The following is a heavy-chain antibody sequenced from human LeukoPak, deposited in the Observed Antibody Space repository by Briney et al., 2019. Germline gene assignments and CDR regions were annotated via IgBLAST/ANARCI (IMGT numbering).Heavy chain of an antibody. V-gene: IGHV3-7*03. CDR3: AKDIGIYGSGSPLDY. Sequence: PGGSLRLSCAASGLTFSSYWMSWVRQAPGKGLEWVANIKQDGSEKYYVDSVKGRFTISRDNAKNSLYLQMNSLRAEDTALYYCAKDIGIYGSGSPLDYWGQGTLVTVSS. CDR1: GLTFSSYW. J-gene: IGHJ4*02. D-gene: IGHD3-10*01. CDR2: IKQDGSEK.